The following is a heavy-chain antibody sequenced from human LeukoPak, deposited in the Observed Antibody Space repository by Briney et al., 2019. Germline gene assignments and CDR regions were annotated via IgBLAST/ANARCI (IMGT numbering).Heavy chain of an antibody. D-gene: IGHD3-16*02. CDR1: GYTFTSHG. V-gene: IGHV1-18*01. CDR2: ISAYNGNT. CDR3: AREREGSLYDYVWGSYRYFDY. J-gene: IGHJ4*02. Sequence: ASVKVSCKASGYTFTSHGFSWVRQAPGQGLEWMGWISAYNGNTNYAQKLQGRVTMTTDTSTSTAYMELRSLRSDDTAVYYCAREREGSLYDYVWGSYRYFDYWGQGTLVTVSS.